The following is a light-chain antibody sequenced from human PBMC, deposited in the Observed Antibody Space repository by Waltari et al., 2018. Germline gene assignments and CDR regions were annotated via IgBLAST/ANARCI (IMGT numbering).Light chain of an antibody. V-gene: IGKV1-39*01. CDR3: QHGYGTPFT. CDR2: KAS. CDR1: ENVNNY. J-gene: IGKJ3*01. Sequence: DIQMTQSPSSLSASVGDRVTITCRASENVNNYLNWYQQKPGKAPKLLIHKASTLQSGVPSRFSGSGSGTDYTFTISSLQSEDVATYYCQHGYGTPFTFGPGTKLDIK.